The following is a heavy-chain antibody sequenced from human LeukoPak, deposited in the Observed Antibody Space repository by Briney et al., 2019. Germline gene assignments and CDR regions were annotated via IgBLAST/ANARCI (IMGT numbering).Heavy chain of an antibody. V-gene: IGHV3-23*01. J-gene: IGHJ4*02. Sequence: GGSLRLSCAASGFTFSSYAMSWVRQAPGKGLEWVSAIGGSGGSTYYADSVKGRFTISRDNSKNTLYLQMNSLRAEDTAVYYCAKATVATLRGGYYFDYWGQGTLVTVPS. CDR3: AKATVATLRGGYYFDY. CDR1: GFTFSSYA. D-gene: IGHD5-12*01. CDR2: IGGSGGST.